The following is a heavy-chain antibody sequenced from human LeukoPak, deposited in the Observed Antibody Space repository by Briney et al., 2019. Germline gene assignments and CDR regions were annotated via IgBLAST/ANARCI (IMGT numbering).Heavy chain of an antibody. Sequence: SETLSLTCTVSGGSISSYYWSWIRQPPGKGLEWIGYIYYSGSTNYNPSLKSRVTISVDTSKNQFSLKLSSVTAADTAVYYCARVTRYSSNGSPTYYYYGMDVWGQGTTVTVSS. J-gene: IGHJ6*02. CDR2: IYYSGST. V-gene: IGHV4-59*01. CDR3: ARVTRYSSNGSPTYYYYGMDV. D-gene: IGHD6-13*01. CDR1: GGSISSYY.